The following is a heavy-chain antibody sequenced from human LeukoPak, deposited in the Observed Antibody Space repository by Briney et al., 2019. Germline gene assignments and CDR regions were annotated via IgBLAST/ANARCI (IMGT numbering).Heavy chain of an antibody. V-gene: IGHV3-30*18. D-gene: IGHD2-15*01. J-gene: IGHJ4*01. Sequence: GGSLRLSCAASGFIFSGSVMHWVRQAPGKGLEWVAIISYDGTNENYGDSVKGRFTISRDNSKSTLYLHMNSLRHDDTAVYYCAKDRGGSVLEDWGHGSLVIVSS. CDR3: AKDRGGSVLED. CDR2: ISYDGTNE. CDR1: GFIFSGSV.